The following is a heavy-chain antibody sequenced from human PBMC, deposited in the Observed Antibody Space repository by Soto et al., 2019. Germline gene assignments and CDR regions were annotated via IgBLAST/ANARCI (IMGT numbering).Heavy chain of an antibody. J-gene: IGHJ4*02. CDR2: ISAHNGNI. CDR3: ARGRYGYY. D-gene: IGHD1-1*01. CDR1: GYTFTSYG. Sequence: QVHLVQSGAEVKKPGASVKVSCKASGYTFTSYGITWVRQAPGQGLEWMGWISAHNGNIDYAQKLQGRVIVTRDTSTSTAYMELRSLISDDTAVYYCARGRYGYYWGQGALVTVSS. V-gene: IGHV1-18*01.